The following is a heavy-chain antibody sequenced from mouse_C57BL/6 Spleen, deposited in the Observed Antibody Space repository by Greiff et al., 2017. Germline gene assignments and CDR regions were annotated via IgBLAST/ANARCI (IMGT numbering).Heavy chain of an antibody. CDR2: INPNNGGT. Sequence: EVQLQQSGPELVKPGASVKISCKASGYTFTDYYMNWVKQSHGMSLEWIGDINPNNGGTSYNQKFKGKATLTVDKSSSTAYMQLSSLTSEDSAVYYCARSYYGNPYWYFDVWGTGTTVTVSS. D-gene: IGHD1-1*01. CDR3: ARSYYGNPYWYFDV. CDR1: GYTFTDYY. J-gene: IGHJ1*03. V-gene: IGHV1-26*01.